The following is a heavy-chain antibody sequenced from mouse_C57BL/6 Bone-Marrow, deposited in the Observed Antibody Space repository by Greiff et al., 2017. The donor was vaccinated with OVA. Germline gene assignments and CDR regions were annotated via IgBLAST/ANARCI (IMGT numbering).Heavy chain of an antibody. Sequence: SLEWVATISDGGSYTYYPDNVKGRFTISRDNAKNNLYLQMSHLKSEDTAMYYCAKSRRSLPWFAYWGQGTLVTVSA. CDR3: AKSRRSLPWFAY. CDR2: ISDGGSYT. D-gene: IGHD6-2*01. V-gene: IGHV5-4*01. J-gene: IGHJ3*01.